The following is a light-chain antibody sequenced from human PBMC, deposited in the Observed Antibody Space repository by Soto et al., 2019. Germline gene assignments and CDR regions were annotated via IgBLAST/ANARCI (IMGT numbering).Light chain of an antibody. CDR2: DND. V-gene: IGLV1-51*01. Sequence: QYVLTQPPSVSAAAGQKVTISCSGSSSNIGDNYVSWYQQVPGTAPKLLIYDNDQRSSGTPDRFSAYKSGTSATLGITGLQTGDEADYYCGTWDSSLSVAVFGGGTQLTVL. J-gene: IGLJ7*01. CDR1: SSNIGDNY. CDR3: GTWDSSLSVAV.